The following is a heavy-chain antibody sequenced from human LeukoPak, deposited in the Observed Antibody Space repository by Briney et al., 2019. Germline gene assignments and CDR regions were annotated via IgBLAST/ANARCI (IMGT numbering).Heavy chain of an antibody. J-gene: IGHJ4*02. D-gene: IGHD1-26*01. CDR2: ISLSGLT. Sequence: SETLSLTCGVSGGSISSTNWYSWVRQPPGQGLEWVGEISLSGLTNYNPSLKSRVTMSLDRSKNLLSLTLTSVTAADTAVYYCSRESGAFSPFGYWGQGTLVTVTS. CDR3: SRESGAFSPFGY. CDR1: GGSISSTNW. V-gene: IGHV4-4*02.